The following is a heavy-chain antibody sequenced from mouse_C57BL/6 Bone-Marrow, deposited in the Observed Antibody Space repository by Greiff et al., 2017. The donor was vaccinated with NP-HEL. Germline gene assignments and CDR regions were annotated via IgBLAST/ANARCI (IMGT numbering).Heavy chain of an antibody. J-gene: IGHJ2*01. Sequence: QVQLQQPGAELVKPGASVKVSCKASGYTFTSYWMHWVKQRPGQGLEWIGRIHPSDSDNKYNQKFKGKATLTVDKSSSTAYMQLSSLTSEASAVDYCTIPLTTGGYGGQGTTLTVSS. CDR2: IHPSDSDN. D-gene: IGHD1-1*01. V-gene: IGHV1-74*01. CDR3: TIPLTTGGY. CDR1: GYTFTSYW.